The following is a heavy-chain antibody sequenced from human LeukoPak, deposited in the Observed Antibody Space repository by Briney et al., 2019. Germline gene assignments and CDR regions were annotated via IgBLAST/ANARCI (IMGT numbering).Heavy chain of an antibody. Sequence: SVKVSCKASGGTFSSYTISWVRQAPGQGLEWMGRIIPILGIANCAQKFQGRVTITADKSTSTAYMVLSSLRSEDTAGYYCARARSGSDGSGPYAFDIWGQGTMVTVSS. V-gene: IGHV1-69*02. CDR2: IIPILGIA. J-gene: IGHJ3*02. CDR3: ARARSGSDGSGPYAFDI. D-gene: IGHD3-10*01. CDR1: GGTFSSYT.